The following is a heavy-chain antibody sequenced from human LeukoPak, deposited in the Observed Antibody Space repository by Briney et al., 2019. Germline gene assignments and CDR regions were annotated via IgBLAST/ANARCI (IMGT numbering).Heavy chain of an antibody. Sequence: GGSLRLSCAASGFTFSSYSMNWVRQAPGKGLEWVSSISSSSSYIYYADSVKGRFTISRDNAKNSLYLQMNSLRAEDTAVYYCAREPEHTAMVTRAYYFDYWGQGTLVTVSS. CDR3: AREPEHTAMVTRAYYFDY. CDR1: GFTFSSYS. V-gene: IGHV3-21*01. J-gene: IGHJ4*02. D-gene: IGHD5-18*01. CDR2: ISSSSSYI.